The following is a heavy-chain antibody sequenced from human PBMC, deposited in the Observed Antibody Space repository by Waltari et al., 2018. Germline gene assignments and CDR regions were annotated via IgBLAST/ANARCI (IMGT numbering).Heavy chain of an antibody. Sequence: QVQLVQSGAEVKKPGASVKVSCKASGYTFTGYYMHWVRQAPGQGLEWMVGYNPNRGGTNYAQKFQGRVTMTRDTSISTAYMELSRLRSDDTAVYYCAREAPLAPYSSSWFDYWGQGTLVTVSS. CDR2: YNPNRGGT. D-gene: IGHD6-13*01. CDR1: GYTFTGYY. V-gene: IGHV1-2*02. CDR3: AREAPLAPYSSSWFDY. J-gene: IGHJ4*02.